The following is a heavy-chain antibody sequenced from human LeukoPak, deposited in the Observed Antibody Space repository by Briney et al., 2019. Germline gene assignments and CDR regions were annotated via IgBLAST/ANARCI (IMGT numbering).Heavy chain of an antibody. Sequence: PGGSLRLSCEASGFTLNTYSMNWARQAPGKGLEWASSIDSSGGYMFYADSVKGRFIISRDNAKDSLYLQMNSLRVEDTAVYYCLRGDRRDYWGQGTLVTVSS. CDR1: GFTLNTYS. J-gene: IGHJ4*02. CDR2: IDSSGGYM. V-gene: IGHV3-21*06. CDR3: LRGDRRDY.